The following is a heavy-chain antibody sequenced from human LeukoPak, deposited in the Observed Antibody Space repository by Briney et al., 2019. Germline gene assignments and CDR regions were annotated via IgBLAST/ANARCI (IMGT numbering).Heavy chain of an antibody. CDR1: GFTFDDYA. Sequence: PGRSLRLSCAASGFTFDDYAMHWVRHAPGKGLEWVSGISWNSGSIGYADSVKGRFTISRDNAKNSLYLQMNSLRAEDTALYYCAKDIRVYYYYGMDVWGQGTTVTVSS. V-gene: IGHV3-9*01. J-gene: IGHJ6*02. CDR2: ISWNSGSI. CDR3: AKDIRVYYYYGMDV.